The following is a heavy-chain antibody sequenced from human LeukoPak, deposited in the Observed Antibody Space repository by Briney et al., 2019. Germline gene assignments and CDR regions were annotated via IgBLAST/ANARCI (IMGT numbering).Heavy chain of an antibody. V-gene: IGHV3-23*01. CDR2: ISHDGMNA. Sequence: GGSLRLSCAASGLQFSGTAMSSVRQAPGKGLEWVSAISHDGMNAYYADSVKGRFTISRDNSKKTVSLEMSSLTAADTGVYYCAKDGAQYSSGPECDPRGQGALVTVSP. D-gene: IGHD6-19*01. J-gene: IGHJ5*02. CDR3: AKDGAQYSSGPECDP. CDR1: GLQFSGTA.